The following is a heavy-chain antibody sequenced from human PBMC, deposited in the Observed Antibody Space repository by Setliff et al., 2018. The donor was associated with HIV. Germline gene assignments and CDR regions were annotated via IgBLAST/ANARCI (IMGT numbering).Heavy chain of an antibody. Sequence: ASVKVSCKASGYTFSGDYIHWVRQAPGQGLEWMGWNNPQSGDTNYAQKFQGRFTMTRDTSISTAFMQLSRLTSDDTAVYFCARDRTHQNWGSRGYYYMDVWGKGTTVTVSS. CDR3: ARDRTHQNWGSRGYYYMDV. CDR2: NNPQSGDT. CDR1: GYTFSGDY. J-gene: IGHJ6*03. V-gene: IGHV1-2*02. D-gene: IGHD7-27*01.